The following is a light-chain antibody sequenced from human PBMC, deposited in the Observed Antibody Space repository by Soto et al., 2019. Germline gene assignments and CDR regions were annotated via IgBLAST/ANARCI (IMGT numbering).Light chain of an antibody. CDR1: QSISSF. CDR3: QQSFSTPPT. Sequence: DIQMTQSPSSLSASVGDRVTITCRASQSISSFLTWYQQKAGKAPKLLIYAASSLQSGVPSRFSGSGSGTDFTLTISSLQPEDFASYYCQQSFSTPPTFAQGTKVDIK. CDR2: AAS. J-gene: IGKJ1*01. V-gene: IGKV1-39*01.